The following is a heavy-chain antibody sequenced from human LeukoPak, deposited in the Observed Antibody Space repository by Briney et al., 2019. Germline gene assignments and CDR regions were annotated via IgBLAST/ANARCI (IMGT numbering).Heavy chain of an antibody. J-gene: IGHJ6*03. D-gene: IGHD2-2*02. V-gene: IGHV1-8*03. Sequence: GASVKVSCKASGYTFTSYDINWVRQATGQGLEWMGWMNPNSGNTGYVQKFQGRVTITRNTSISTAYMELSSLRSEDTAVYYCARAQIPYYMDVWGKGTTVTVSS. CDR2: MNPNSGNT. CDR1: GYTFTSYD. CDR3: ARAQIPYYMDV.